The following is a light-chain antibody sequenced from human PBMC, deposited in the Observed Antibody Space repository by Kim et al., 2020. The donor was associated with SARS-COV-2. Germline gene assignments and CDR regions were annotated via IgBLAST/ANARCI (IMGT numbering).Light chain of an antibody. CDR1: QSVSSSY. Sequence: PGERATLSCRASQSVSSSYLAWYQQKPGQAPRLLIYGASSRATGIPDRFSGSGSGTDFTLTISRLEPEDFAVYYCQQDGSSPPLTFGGGTKVDIK. CDR2: GAS. V-gene: IGKV3-20*01. J-gene: IGKJ4*01. CDR3: QQDGSSPPLT.